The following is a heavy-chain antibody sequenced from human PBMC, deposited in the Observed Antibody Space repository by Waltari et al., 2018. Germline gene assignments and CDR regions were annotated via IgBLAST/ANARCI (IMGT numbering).Heavy chain of an antibody. CDR1: GGSISSSSYY. J-gene: IGHJ3*02. D-gene: IGHD6-13*01. CDR3: ARRGAAASPRGFDI. V-gene: IGHV4-39*07. Sequence: QLQLQESGPGLVKPSETLSLTCTVSGGSISSSSYYWGWIRQPPGKGLEWIGSIYYSVSTYYNPSLKSRVTISVDTSKNQFSLKLSSVTAADTAVYYCARRGAAASPRGFDIWGQGTMVTVSS. CDR2: IYYSVST.